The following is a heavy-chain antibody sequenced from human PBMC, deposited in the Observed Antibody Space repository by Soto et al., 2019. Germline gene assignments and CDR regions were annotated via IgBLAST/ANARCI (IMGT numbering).Heavy chain of an antibody. CDR1: GFTFSASA. D-gene: IGHD3-22*01. J-gene: IGHJ4*02. Sequence: SGGSLRLSCAASGFTFSASAMHWVRQASGKGLEWVGRIRSKANNYATAYAASVKGRFTISRDDSKNTAYLQMNSLKTEDTAVYYCSRPGGPSYYYDSSGYYQDYWGQGTLVTVSS. V-gene: IGHV3-73*01. CDR2: IRSKANNYAT. CDR3: SRPGGPSYYYDSSGYYQDY.